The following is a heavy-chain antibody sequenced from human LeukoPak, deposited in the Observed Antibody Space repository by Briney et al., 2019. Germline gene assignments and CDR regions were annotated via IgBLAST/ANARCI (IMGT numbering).Heavy chain of an antibody. CDR2: IKQDGSEK. Sequence: GGSLRLSCAASGFTFSSYAMSWVRQAPGKGLRWVANIKQDGSEKYCVDSVKGRFTISRDNAKTSLYLQMKSLRAEDTAVYYCARIRRGWSQNWDYWGQGTLVTVSS. CDR3: ARIRRGWSQNWDY. D-gene: IGHD6-19*01. CDR1: GFTFSSYA. V-gene: IGHV3-7*01. J-gene: IGHJ4*02.